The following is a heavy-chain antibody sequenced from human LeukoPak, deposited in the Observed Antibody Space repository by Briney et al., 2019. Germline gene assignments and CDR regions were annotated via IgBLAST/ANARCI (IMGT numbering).Heavy chain of an antibody. CDR1: GGSFSGYY. V-gene: IGHV4-34*01. CDR3: ERNRGGSGIFAFHL. Sequence: SETPSLTCAVYGGSFSGYYWSWIRQPPGKGLEWIGEINHSGSTNYNPSLKSRVTMSVDTSKNQFSLKLSSVTAADTAVYYCERNRGGSGIFAFHLWAKGKRVPVS. CDR2: INHSGST. D-gene: IGHD3-16*01. J-gene: IGHJ3*01.